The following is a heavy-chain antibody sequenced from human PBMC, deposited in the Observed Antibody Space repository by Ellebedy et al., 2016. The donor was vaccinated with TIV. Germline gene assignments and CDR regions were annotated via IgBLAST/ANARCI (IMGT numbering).Heavy chain of an antibody. CDR1: GFTFSNYS. J-gene: IGHJ3*02. CDR3: AKTVVSTGNTGYDAFDI. D-gene: IGHD1-7*01. Sequence: PGGSLRLSCAASGFTFSNYSMSWVRQAPGKGLEWVSGISGSGDDSYHADSVRGRFSISRDNSKSTLYLQMTSLSAEDTAVYYCAKTVVSTGNTGYDAFDIWGQGTVVTVSS. CDR2: ISGSGDDS. V-gene: IGHV3-23*01.